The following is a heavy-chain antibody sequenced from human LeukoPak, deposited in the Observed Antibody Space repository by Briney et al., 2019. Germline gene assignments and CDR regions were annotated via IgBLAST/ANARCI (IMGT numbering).Heavy chain of an antibody. CDR1: GFTFSSYS. V-gene: IGHV3-48*01. CDR2: ISSSSSTI. J-gene: IGHJ5*02. CDR3: ARGGSAREPSGDWFDP. D-gene: IGHD3-10*01. Sequence: QPGGSLRLSCAASGFTFSSYSMNWVRQAPGKGLEWVSYISSSSSTIYYADSVKGRFTISRDNAKNSLYLQMNSLRAEDTAVYYCARGGSAREPSGDWFDPWGQGTLVTVSS.